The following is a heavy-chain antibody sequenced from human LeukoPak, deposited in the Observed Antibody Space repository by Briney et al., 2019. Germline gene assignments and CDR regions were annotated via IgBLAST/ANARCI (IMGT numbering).Heavy chain of an antibody. D-gene: IGHD4-11*01. CDR3: AKSYFDYSTYYSYYFNL. J-gene: IGHJ4*02. Sequence: TSETLSLTCTVSGGSISGSYWSWIRQPPGRGLEWIGYVYISGSTNYNPSLKSRVTISVDTSKSQFALKLSSVTAADTAVYYCAKSYFDYSTYYSYYFNLWGQGALVTVSS. CDR2: VYISGST. V-gene: IGHV4-4*09. CDR1: GGSISGSY.